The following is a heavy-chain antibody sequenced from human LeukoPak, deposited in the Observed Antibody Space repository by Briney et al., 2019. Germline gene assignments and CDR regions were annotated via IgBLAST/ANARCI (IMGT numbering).Heavy chain of an antibody. Sequence: SETLSLTCTVSGGSISSYYWSWTRQPPGKGLEWIGYISYSGSTNYNPSLRSRVTISVDTSQNQFSLNLSSVTAADTALYYCARESSYRYVDYWGQGTLVTVSS. CDR3: ARESSYRYVDY. J-gene: IGHJ4*02. V-gene: IGHV4-59*01. CDR1: GGSISSYY. D-gene: IGHD3-16*02. CDR2: ISYSGST.